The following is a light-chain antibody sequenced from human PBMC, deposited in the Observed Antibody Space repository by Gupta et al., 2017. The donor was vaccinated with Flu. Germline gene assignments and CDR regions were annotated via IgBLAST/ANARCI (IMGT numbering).Light chain of an antibody. CDR3: QSADNSGAFWV. J-gene: IGLJ3*02. Sequence: SYELTQPPSVSVSPGQTARITCSGEALPKQFGYWYQQKPSQAPLLIIYKDIRRPSGIPARFSGSSSGTTVTLTITGVQAVDEADYFCQSADNSGAFWVFGGGTKLTVL. CDR1: ALPKQF. V-gene: IGLV3-25*03. CDR2: KDI.